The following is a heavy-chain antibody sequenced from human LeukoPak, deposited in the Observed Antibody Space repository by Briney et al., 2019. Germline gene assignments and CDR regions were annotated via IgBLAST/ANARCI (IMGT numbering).Heavy chain of an antibody. V-gene: IGHV1-18*01. CDR1: GYAFNTYG. Sequence: ASVKVSCKASGYAFNTYGITWVRQAPGQGLEWMGWISGYNGKTKYAQKLQDRVTMTTDTSTNTAYMELRRLTSDDTAVYYCAREGGGQFGGPWLDYYMDVWGKGTTVTVSS. J-gene: IGHJ6*03. CDR3: AREGGGQFGGPWLDYYMDV. CDR2: ISGYNGKT. D-gene: IGHD3-10*01.